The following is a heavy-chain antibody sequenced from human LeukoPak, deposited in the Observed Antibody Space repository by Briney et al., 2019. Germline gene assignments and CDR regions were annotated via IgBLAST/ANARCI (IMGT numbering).Heavy chain of an antibody. CDR1: NYTFSNYP. Sequence: ASVKVSCRASNYTFSNYPISWVRQAPGQGPEWLGWISAYSGNTNYAPKVQGRVTMTTDRATNTAYMELASLRPDDTAMYYCTRSSSSQYFQYWGQGTLVTVSS. D-gene: IGHD6-6*01. J-gene: IGHJ1*01. CDR3: TRSSSSQYFQY. CDR2: ISAYSGNT. V-gene: IGHV1-18*01.